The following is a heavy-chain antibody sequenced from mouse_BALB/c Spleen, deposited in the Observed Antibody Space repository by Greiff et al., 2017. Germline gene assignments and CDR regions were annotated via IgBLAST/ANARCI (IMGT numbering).Heavy chain of an antibody. J-gene: IGHJ3*01. CDR2: ILPGSGST. D-gene: IGHD1-1*01. V-gene: IGHV1-9*01. CDR3: ARSGERSSYGFAY. Sequence: QVQLKQSGAELMKPGASVKISCKATGYTFSSYWIEWVKQRPGHGLEWIGEILPGSGSTNYNEKFKGKATFTADTSSNTAYMQLSSLTSEDSAVYYCARSGERSSYGFAYWGQGTLVTVSA. CDR1: GYTFSSYW.